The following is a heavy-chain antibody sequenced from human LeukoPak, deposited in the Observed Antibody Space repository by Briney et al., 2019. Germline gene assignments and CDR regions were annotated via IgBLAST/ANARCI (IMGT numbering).Heavy chain of an antibody. J-gene: IGHJ5*02. V-gene: IGHV4-59*12. D-gene: IGHD3-10*01. CDR2: IYHSGST. CDR3: ARDLTTYYYGSGSYYNWFDP. Sequence: SETLSLTCTVSGGSISSYYWSWIRQPPGKGLEWIGEIYHSGSTNYNPSLKSRVTISVDKSKNQFSLKLSSVTAADTAVYYCARDLTTYYYGSGSYYNWFDPWGQGTLVTVSS. CDR1: GGSISSYY.